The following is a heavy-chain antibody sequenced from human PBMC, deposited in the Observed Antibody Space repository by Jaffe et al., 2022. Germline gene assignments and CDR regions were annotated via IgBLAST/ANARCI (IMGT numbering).Heavy chain of an antibody. CDR3: AREQWLGHDAFDI. CDR1: GFTFSSYW. V-gene: IGHV3-7*01. Sequence: EVQLVESGGGLVQPGGSLRLSCAASGFTFSSYWMSWVRQAPGKGLEWVANIKQDGSEKYYVDSVKGRFTISRDNAKNSLYLQMNSLRAEDTAVYYCAREQWLGHDAFDIWGQGTMVTVSS. J-gene: IGHJ3*02. D-gene: IGHD6-19*01. CDR2: IKQDGSEK.